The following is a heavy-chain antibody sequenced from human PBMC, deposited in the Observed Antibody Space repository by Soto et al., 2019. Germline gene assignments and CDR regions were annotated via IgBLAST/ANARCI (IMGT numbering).Heavy chain of an antibody. D-gene: IGHD3-10*01. Sequence: LQLQESGSGLVKPSQTLSLTCAVSAGSISSGEYSWSWIRKPPGKGLEWIGYIYHSGSTYYNPSLKSRVTISVDRSKNQFSLKLSSVTAADTAVYDCARVPGPWGQGTLVTVSS. CDR2: IYHSGST. CDR3: ARVPGP. CDR1: AGSISSGEYS. V-gene: IGHV4-30-2*01. J-gene: IGHJ5*02.